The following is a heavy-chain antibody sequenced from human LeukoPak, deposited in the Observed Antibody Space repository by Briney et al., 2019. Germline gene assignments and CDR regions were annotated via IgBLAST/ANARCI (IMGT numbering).Heavy chain of an antibody. V-gene: IGHV1-18*01. D-gene: IGHD1-7*01. CDR3: ARDQELELRSWYYYMDV. J-gene: IGHJ6*03. Sequence: GASVKVSCKASGYTFTSYGISWVRQAPGQGLEWMGWISAYNGNTNYAQKLQGRVTMTTDTSTSTAYMELRSLRSDDTAVYYCARDQELELRSWYYYMDVWGKGTTVTVSS. CDR2: ISAYNGNT. CDR1: GYTFTSYG.